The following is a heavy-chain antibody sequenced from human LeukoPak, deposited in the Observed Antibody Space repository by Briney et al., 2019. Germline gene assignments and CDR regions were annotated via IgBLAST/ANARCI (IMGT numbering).Heavy chain of an antibody. J-gene: IGHJ4*02. CDR3: ARVGIYGDYGRYFDY. D-gene: IGHD4-17*01. V-gene: IGHV3-20*04. Sequence: TGGSLRLSCAASGFTFDDYGMSWVRQAPGKGLEWVSGINWNGGSTGYAHSVKGRFTISRDNAKNSLYLQMNSLRAEDTALYYCARVGIYGDYGRYFDYWGQGTLVTVSS. CDR1: GFTFDDYG. CDR2: INWNGGST.